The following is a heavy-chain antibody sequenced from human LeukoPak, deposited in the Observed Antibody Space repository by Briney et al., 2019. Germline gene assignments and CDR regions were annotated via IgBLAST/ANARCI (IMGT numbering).Heavy chain of an antibody. CDR1: GGSIGSYY. Sequence: SETLSLTCTVSGGSIGSYYWSWIRQPPGKGLEWIGYIYYSGSTNYNPSLKSRVTISVDTSKNQFSLKLSSVTAADTAVYYCARQRGSYTPYYFDYWGQGTLVTVSS. D-gene: IGHD1-26*01. CDR3: ARQRGSYTPYYFDY. V-gene: IGHV4-59*08. J-gene: IGHJ4*02. CDR2: IYYSGST.